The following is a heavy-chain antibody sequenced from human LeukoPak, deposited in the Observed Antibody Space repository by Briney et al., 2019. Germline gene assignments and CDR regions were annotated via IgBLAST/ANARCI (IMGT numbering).Heavy chain of an antibody. CDR2: IYSSGST. CDR1: GGSISSYY. J-gene: IGHJ4*02. V-gene: IGHV4-4*07. D-gene: IGHD3-9*01. CDR3: ARAPLRYFDWLLQYYFDY. Sequence: SETLSLTCTVSGGSISSYYWSWIRWPAGKGLEWIGRIYSSGSTNYNPSLKSRVTISVDTSKNQFSLKLSSVTAADTAVYYCARAPLRYFDWLLQYYFDYWGQGTLVTVSS.